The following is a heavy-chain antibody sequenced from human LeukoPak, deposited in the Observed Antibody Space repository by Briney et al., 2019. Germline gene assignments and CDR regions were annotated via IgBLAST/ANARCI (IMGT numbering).Heavy chain of an antibody. CDR3: ARDIYGYSYGYEFQH. D-gene: IGHD5-18*01. CDR1: GFTFSSYD. Sequence: GRSLRLSCAASGFTFSSYDMHRVRQAPGKGLEWVAVISYDGSNKYYAASVKGRFTISKDNSKNTLYLQMNSLRAEDTAVYYCARDIYGYSYGYEFQHWGQGTLVTVSS. CDR2: ISYDGSNK. J-gene: IGHJ1*01. V-gene: IGHV3-30*03.